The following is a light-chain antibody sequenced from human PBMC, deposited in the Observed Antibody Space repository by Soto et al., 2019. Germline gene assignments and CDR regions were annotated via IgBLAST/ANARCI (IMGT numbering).Light chain of an antibody. CDR3: QQYGSSLWT. V-gene: IGKV3-20*01. J-gene: IGKJ1*01. Sequence: EIVLTQSPVTLSLSPGERATLSCRASQSVRTYLAWYQVKPGQAPRLLIYDASRRASGVPARFSGSGSGTDFTLTISRLEPEDFAVYYCQQYGSSLWTFGQGTKVDIK. CDR1: QSVRTY. CDR2: DAS.